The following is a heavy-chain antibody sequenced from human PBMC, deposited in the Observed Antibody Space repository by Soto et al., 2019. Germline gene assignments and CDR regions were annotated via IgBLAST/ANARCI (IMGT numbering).Heavy chain of an antibody. Sequence: PSETLSPTSTVSGGSIGSVLYSWSWIRHHPGKGLEWIGYIYYSGSTYYNPSLKSRVTISVDTSKNQFSLKLSSVTAADTAVYYCARVRGYDFWSGYYNGDYWGQGTQVTVSS. CDR1: GGSIGSVLYS. J-gene: IGHJ4*02. CDR2: IYYSGST. V-gene: IGHV4-31*03. CDR3: ARVRGYDFWSGYYNGDY. D-gene: IGHD3-3*01.